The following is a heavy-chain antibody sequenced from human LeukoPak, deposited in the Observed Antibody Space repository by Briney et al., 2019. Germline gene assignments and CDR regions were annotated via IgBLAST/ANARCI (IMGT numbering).Heavy chain of an antibody. CDR3: ASTRLYYYDSSGYNFDY. D-gene: IGHD3-22*01. CDR2: IYYSGST. Sequence: PSETLSVTCTVSGGSISSYYWSWIRQPPGNGLEWIGYIYYSGSTNYNPSLKSRVTISVDTSKNQFSLKLSSVTAADTAVYYCASTRLYYYDSSGYNFDYWGQGTLVTVSS. V-gene: IGHV4-59*08. CDR1: GGSISSYY. J-gene: IGHJ4*02.